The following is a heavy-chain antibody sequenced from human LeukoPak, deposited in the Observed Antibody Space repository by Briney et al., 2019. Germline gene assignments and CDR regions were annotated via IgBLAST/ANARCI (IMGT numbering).Heavy chain of an antibody. CDR2: IYYSEST. Sequence: SETLSLTCTVSGGSIGSYYWNWIRQPPGKGLEWIGYIYYSESTNYNPSLKSRATISVDTSKNQFSLKVSSVTAANTAVYYCARSKDGFNADYWGQGILVTVSS. CDR1: GGSIGSYY. J-gene: IGHJ4*02. V-gene: IGHV4-59*01. CDR3: ARSKDGFNADY. D-gene: IGHD5-24*01.